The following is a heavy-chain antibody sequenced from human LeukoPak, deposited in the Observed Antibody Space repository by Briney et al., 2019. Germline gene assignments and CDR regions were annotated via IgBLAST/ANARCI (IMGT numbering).Heavy chain of an antibody. V-gene: IGHV3-30*18. J-gene: IGHJ4*02. D-gene: IGHD1-26*01. CDR1: GFTFSSYG. Sequence: PGGSLRLSCAASGFTFSSYGMHWVRQAPGKGLEWVAVISYDGSNKYYADSVKGRFTISRDNSKNTLYLQMNSLRAEDTAVYYCAKGPLYSGSYVWYFDYWGQGALVTVSS. CDR3: AKGPLYSGSYVWYFDY. CDR2: ISYDGSNK.